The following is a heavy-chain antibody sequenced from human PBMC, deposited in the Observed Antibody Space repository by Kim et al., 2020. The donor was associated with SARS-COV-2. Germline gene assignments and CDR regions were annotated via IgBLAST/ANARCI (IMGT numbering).Heavy chain of an antibody. CDR3: ARELGPRITMVRGVSDY. D-gene: IGHD3-10*01. J-gene: IGHJ4*02. V-gene: IGHV3-30*04. CDR1: GFTFSSYA. Sequence: GGSLRLSCAASGFTFSSYAMHWVRQAPGKGLEWVAVISYDGSNKYYADSVKGRFTISRDNSKNTLYLQMNSLRAEDTAVYYCARELGPRITMVRGVSDYWGQGTLVTVSS. CDR2: ISYDGSNK.